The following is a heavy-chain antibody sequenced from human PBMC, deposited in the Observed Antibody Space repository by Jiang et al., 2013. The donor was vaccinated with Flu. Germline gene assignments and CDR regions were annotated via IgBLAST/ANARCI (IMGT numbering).Heavy chain of an antibody. D-gene: IGHD4-17*01. Sequence: NPSLKSRVTMSVDTSKNQFSLKLSSATAADTAVYYCARDSYGDYGYYFDYWGQGTLVTVSS. CDR3: ARDSYGDYGYYFDY. J-gene: IGHJ4*02. V-gene: IGHV4-4*07.